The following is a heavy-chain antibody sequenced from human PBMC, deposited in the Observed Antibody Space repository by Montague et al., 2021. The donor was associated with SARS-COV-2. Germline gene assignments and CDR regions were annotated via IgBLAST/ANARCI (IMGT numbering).Heavy chain of an antibody. CDR2: INHSGST. V-gene: IGHV4-34*01. CDR1: GGSFSGYY. Sequence: SETLSLTCAVYGGSFSGYYWTWIRQPPGKGLEWIGEINHSGSTNYNPSLKSRVTISVDTSKNQFSLKLSSVTAADTAVYYCARRRRGIAAAGNWFDPWGQGTLVTVSS. CDR3: ARRRRGIAAAGNWFDP. D-gene: IGHD6-13*01. J-gene: IGHJ5*02.